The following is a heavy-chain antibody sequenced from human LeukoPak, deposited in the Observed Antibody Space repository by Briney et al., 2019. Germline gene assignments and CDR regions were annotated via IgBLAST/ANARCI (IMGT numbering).Heavy chain of an antibody. D-gene: IGHD4-17*01. J-gene: IGHJ5*02. CDR2: IYYSGST. CDR3: ARTSDDYDNWFDP. Sequence: SETLSLTCTVSGGSISSGGYYWSWIRQHPGKGLEWIGYIYYSGSTYYNPSLKSRVTISVDTSKHQFSLKLSSVTAADTAVYYCARTSDDYDNWFDPWGQGPLVTVSS. CDR1: GGSISSGGYY. V-gene: IGHV4-31*03.